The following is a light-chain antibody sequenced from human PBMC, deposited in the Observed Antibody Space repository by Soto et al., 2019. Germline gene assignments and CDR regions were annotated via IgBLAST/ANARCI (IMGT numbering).Light chain of an antibody. CDR2: AAS. CDR1: QSISSY. V-gene: IGKV1-39*01. CDR3: QQSYSTLWT. Sequence: DVQMTQSPSSVSASVGDRVTIACRASQSISSYLSWYQQKPGKAPKLLIYAASSLQSGVPSRFSGSGSVTDFTLTISSLQPEDSATYYCQQSYSTLWTFGQGTKVDIK. J-gene: IGKJ1*01.